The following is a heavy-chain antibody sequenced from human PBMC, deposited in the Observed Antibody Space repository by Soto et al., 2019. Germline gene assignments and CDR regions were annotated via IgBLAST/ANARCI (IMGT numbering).Heavy chain of an antibody. Sequence: SETLSLTCSVSGDSLIGDQWWGWVRQTPGKGLEWIGETYHSGTTNYNPSIKNRVNISMDKSKNQFSLRLSSVTAADTAVYFCARVTNIISRFSSRFDPWGQGTLVTVSS. J-gene: IGHJ5*02. CDR1: GDSLIGDQW. V-gene: IGHV4-4*02. D-gene: IGHD3-3*01. CDR2: TYHSGTT. CDR3: ARVTNIISRFSSRFDP.